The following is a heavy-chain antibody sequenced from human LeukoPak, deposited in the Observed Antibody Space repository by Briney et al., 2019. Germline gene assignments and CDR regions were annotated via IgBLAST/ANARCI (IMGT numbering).Heavy chain of an antibody. J-gene: IGHJ4*02. CDR2: IYYSGST. CDR1: GGSISSYY. Sequence: SETLSLTCTVSGGSISSYYWSWIRQPPGKGLEWIGYIYYSGSTNYSPSLKSRVTISVDTSKNQFSLKLSSVTAADTAVYYCARAIRGYCSGGSCYYFDYWGQGTLVTVSS. V-gene: IGHV4-59*01. CDR3: ARAIRGYCSGGSCYYFDY. D-gene: IGHD2-15*01.